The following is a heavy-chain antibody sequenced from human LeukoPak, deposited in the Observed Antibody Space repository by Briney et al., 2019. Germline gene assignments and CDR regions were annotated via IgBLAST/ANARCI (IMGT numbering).Heavy chain of an antibody. Sequence: ASVKVSCKASGYTFTGYYMHWVRQAPGQGLEWMGRINPNSGGTNYAQKFQGRVTMTRDTSISTAYMELSRLRSDGTAVYYCARKSMGYCSGGSCYSDAFDIWGQGTMVTVSS. CDR2: INPNSGGT. CDR1: GYTFTGYY. CDR3: ARKSMGYCSGGSCYSDAFDI. J-gene: IGHJ3*02. V-gene: IGHV1-2*06. D-gene: IGHD2-15*01.